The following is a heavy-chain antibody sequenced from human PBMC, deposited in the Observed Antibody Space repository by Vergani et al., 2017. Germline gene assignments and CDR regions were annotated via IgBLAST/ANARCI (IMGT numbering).Heavy chain of an antibody. V-gene: IGHV4-34*01. J-gene: IGHJ4*02. D-gene: IGHD3-16*02. CDR3: ARASGFYIWGSYRIPYYFDY. CDR1: GGSFSGYY. Sequence: QVQLQQWGAGLLKPSETLSLTCAVYGGSFSGYYWSWIRQPPGKGLEWIGEINHSGSTNYNPSLKSRVTISVDTSKNQFSLKLRSVTAEDPTVFYCARASGFYIWGSYRIPYYFDYWGQGTLVTVSS. CDR2: INHSGST.